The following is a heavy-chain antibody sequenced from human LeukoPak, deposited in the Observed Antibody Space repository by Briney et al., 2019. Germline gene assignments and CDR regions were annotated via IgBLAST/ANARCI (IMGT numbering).Heavy chain of an antibody. CDR2: IHHSGGT. V-gene: IGHV4-30-2*01. Sequence: SQTLSLTCTVSGGSISSGGYSWSWIRQPPGQGLEWIGNIHHSGGTYYNPSLKSRVTISVDRSKNHFSLTLNSVTAADTAAYYCARDLPLAAAAKDVFDLWGQGTLVTVSS. CDR3: ARDLPLAAAAKDVFDL. J-gene: IGHJ3*01. CDR1: GGSISSGGYS. D-gene: IGHD6-13*01.